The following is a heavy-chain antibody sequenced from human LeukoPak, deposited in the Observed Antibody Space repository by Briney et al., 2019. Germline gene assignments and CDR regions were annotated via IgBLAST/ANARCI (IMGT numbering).Heavy chain of an antibody. CDR1: RFTFSTYR. CDR2: ISTSSSYI. CDR3: ARDPGSTQTLHDAFDI. V-gene: IGHV3-21*01. Sequence: GGSLRLSCAASRFTFSTYRMNWVRQAPGEGLEWVSFISTSSSYIYYADSVKGRFTISRDNARNSVYLQMNSLRAEDTAVYYCARDPGSTQTLHDAFDIWGQGTMVTVSS. D-gene: IGHD1-26*01. J-gene: IGHJ3*02.